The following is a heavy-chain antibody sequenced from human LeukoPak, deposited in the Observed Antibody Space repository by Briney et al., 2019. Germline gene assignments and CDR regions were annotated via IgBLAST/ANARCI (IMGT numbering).Heavy chain of an antibody. Sequence: GGSLRLSCAASGFTFSSYWMSWVRQAPGKGLEWVSSISSSSSYIYYADSVKGRFTISRDNAKNSLYLQMNSLRAEDTAVYYCARVMYCSSTSCYPEDYYYYYGMDVWGQGTTVTVSS. CDR2: ISSSSSYI. V-gene: IGHV3-21*01. CDR1: GFTFSSYW. CDR3: ARVMYCSSTSCYPEDYYYYYGMDV. D-gene: IGHD2-2*01. J-gene: IGHJ6*02.